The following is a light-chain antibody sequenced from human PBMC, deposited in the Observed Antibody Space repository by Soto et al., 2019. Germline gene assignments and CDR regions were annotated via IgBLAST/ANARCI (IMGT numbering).Light chain of an antibody. CDR1: QSISDN. J-gene: IGKJ4*01. Sequence: DIVMTQSPAILSVSLGERATLSCLASQSISDNLAWYQQRSCQAPRLLIYGASTRATGVPATFSGSGTGTEFTLTISSLQSDDFAIYYCQQYKRWPPLTFGGGTKVE. CDR2: GAS. CDR3: QQYKRWPPLT. V-gene: IGKV3-15*01.